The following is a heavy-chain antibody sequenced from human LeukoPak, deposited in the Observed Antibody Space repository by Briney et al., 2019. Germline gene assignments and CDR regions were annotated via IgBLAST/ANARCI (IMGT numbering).Heavy chain of an antibody. CDR3: ASVYDSHAFDI. CDR2: IYSGGST. V-gene: IGHV3-66*01. CDR1: GFTVSSNY. Sequence: PGGSLRLSCAASGFTVSSNYMSWVRQAPGKGLEWVSVIYSGGSTYYADSVKGRFTISRDNSKNTLYLQMNSLRAEDTAVYYCASVYDSHAFDIWGQGTMVTVSS. J-gene: IGHJ3*02. D-gene: IGHD3-22*01.